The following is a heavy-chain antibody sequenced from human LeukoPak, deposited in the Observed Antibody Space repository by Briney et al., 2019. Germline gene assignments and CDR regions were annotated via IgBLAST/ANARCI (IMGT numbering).Heavy chain of an antibody. CDR3: ASRYYYGSGSYYFKY. CDR1: GGSISSVDYY. Sequence: SQTLSLTCTGSGGSISSVDYYWSWLRQPPGKGLDGIRYIYYSGITYYKPSLKSRVTISVDTSKNQFSLKLSSVTAEDTAVYYCASRYYYGSGSYYFKYWGQGTLVTVSS. D-gene: IGHD3-10*01. J-gene: IGHJ4*02. CDR2: IYYSGIT. V-gene: IGHV4-30-4*08.